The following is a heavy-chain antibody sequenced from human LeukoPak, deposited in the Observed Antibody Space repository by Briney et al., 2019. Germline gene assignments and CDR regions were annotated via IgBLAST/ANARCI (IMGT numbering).Heavy chain of an antibody. Sequence: SETLSLTCTVSGYSISSGYYWGWIRQPPGKGLEWIGSIYHSGSTYYNPSLKSRVTISVDTSKNQFSPKLSSVTAADTAVYYCARQVDGNLDYWGQGTLVTVSS. J-gene: IGHJ4*02. CDR1: GYSISSGYY. CDR3: ARQVDGNLDY. CDR2: IYHSGST. D-gene: IGHD1-14*01. V-gene: IGHV4-38-2*02.